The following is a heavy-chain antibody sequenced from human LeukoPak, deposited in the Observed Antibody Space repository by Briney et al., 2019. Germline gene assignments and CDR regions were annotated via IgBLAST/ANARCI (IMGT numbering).Heavy chain of an antibody. V-gene: IGHV3-23*01. CDR1: GFTVSSNS. J-gene: IGHJ4*02. D-gene: IGHD3-10*01. CDR2: ISGSGGST. Sequence: PGGSLRLSCTVSGFTVSSNSMSWVRQAPGKGLEWVSAISGSGGSTYYADSVKGRFTISRDNSKNTLYLQMNSLRAEDTAVYYCAKVVTMVRWIFDYWGQGTLVTVSS. CDR3: AKVVTMVRWIFDY.